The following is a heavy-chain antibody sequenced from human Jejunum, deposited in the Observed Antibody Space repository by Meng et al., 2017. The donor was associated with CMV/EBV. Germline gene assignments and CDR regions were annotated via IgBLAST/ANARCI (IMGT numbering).Heavy chain of an antibody. J-gene: IGHJ4*02. CDR2: ISGSGSST. CDR3: AKGGLGSPGLDS. CDR1: GVTFSSYA. V-gene: IGHV3-23*04. D-gene: IGHD3-10*01. Sequence: EGRLVESGAGLLEPGGSLGPSCAASGVTFSSYAMSWVRQAPGKGLEWVSPISGSGSSTYYADSVKGRFTISRDNSENTLYLQMNSLRAEDTAVYYCAKGGLGSPGLDSWGQGTLVTVSS.